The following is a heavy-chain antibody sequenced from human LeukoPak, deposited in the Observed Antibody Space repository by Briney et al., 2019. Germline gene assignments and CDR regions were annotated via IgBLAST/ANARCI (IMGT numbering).Heavy chain of an antibody. V-gene: IGHV3-23*01. J-gene: IGHJ5*02. Sequence: GRSLRLSCAASGFTFSSYAMSWVRQAPGKGLEWVSAISGSGGSTYYADSVKGRFTISRDNSKNTLYLQMNSLRAEDTAVYYCAKSMVRENWFDPWGQGTLVTVSS. D-gene: IGHD3-10*01. CDR1: GFTFSSYA. CDR3: AKSMVRENWFDP. CDR2: ISGSGGST.